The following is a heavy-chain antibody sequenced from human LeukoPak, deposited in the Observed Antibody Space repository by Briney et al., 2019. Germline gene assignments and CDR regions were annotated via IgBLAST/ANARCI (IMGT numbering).Heavy chain of an antibody. D-gene: IGHD1-26*01. J-gene: IGHJ4*02. CDR2: FDPGDGET. CDR3: ATISGSYYRYFDY. CDR1: GYTLTELS. V-gene: IGHV1-24*01. Sequence: ASVKVSCKVSGYTLTELSMHWVRQAPGKGLEWMGGFDPGDGETIYAQKFQGRVTMTEDTATDTAYMELSSLRSEDTAVYYCATISGSYYRYFDYWGQGTLVTVSS.